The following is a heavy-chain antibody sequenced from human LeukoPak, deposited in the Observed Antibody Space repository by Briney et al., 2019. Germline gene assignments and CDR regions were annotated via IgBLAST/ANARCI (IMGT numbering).Heavy chain of an antibody. CDR1: GGSFSGYY. CDR3: ARSGIAGDYLAY. J-gene: IGHJ4*02. Sequence: SETPSLTCAVYGGSFSGYYWSWIRQPPGKGLEWIGEINHSGSTNYNPSLKSRVTISVDTSKNQFSLKLSSVTAADTAVYYCARSGIAGDYLAYWGQGTLVTVSS. CDR2: INHSGST. V-gene: IGHV4-34*01. D-gene: IGHD6-13*01.